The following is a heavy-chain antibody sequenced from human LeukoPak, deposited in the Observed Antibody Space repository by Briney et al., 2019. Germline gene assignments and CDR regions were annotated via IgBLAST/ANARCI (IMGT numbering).Heavy chain of an antibody. CDR3: GRRGYCSVGSCSAEYFQH. CDR1: GYIFTSYW. D-gene: IGHD2-15*01. V-gene: IGHV5-51*01. Sequence: GESLKIPCKGSGYIFTSYWIGWVPQMPGKGLEWMGFIFPGDSDTRYSPSFQGQVTISADKSISTAYLQWSSLKASDTAMYYCGRRGYCSVGSCSAEYFQHWGQGTLVTVSS. CDR2: IFPGDSDT. J-gene: IGHJ1*01.